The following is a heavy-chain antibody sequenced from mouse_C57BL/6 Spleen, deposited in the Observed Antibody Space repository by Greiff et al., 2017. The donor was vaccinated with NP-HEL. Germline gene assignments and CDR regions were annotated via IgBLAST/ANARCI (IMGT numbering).Heavy chain of an antibody. CDR1: GYTFTDYY. CDR3: ARSSYFDY. CDR2: INPNNGGT. D-gene: IGHD1-1*01. Sequence: EVQLHQSGPELVKPGASVKISCKASGYTFTDYYMNWVKQSHGKSLEWIGDINPNNGGTSYNQKFKGKATLTVDKSSSTAYMELRSLTSEDSAVYYCARSSYFDYWGQGTTLTVSS. J-gene: IGHJ2*01. V-gene: IGHV1-26*01.